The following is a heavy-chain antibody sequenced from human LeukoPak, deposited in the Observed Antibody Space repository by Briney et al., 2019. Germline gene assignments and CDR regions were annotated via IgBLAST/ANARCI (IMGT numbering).Heavy chain of an antibody. CDR3: ARSPPEANYYDSSGFDY. V-gene: IGHV3-7*01. Sequence: GGSLRLSCAASGFTFSSYWMSWVRQAPGKGLEWVANIKQDGSEKYYVDSVKGRFTISRDNAKNSLYLQMNSLRAEDTAEYYCARSPPEANYYDSSGFDYWGQGTLVTVSS. J-gene: IGHJ4*02. CDR1: GFTFSSYW. D-gene: IGHD3-22*01. CDR2: IKQDGSEK.